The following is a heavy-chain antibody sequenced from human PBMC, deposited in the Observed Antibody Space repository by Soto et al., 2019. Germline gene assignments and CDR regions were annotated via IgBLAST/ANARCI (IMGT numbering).Heavy chain of an antibody. Sequence: GGSLRLSCVASGFRFSDHSMTWVRQSPGKGLQWIAYISSSSDNIYYAESVRGRFTVSRDNAKNALFLEMNSLRDDDTATYYCARLPKGSLVTAWGQGTRVTVSS. CDR1: GFRFSDHS. CDR2: ISSSSDNI. V-gene: IGHV3-48*02. D-gene: IGHD2-21*02. J-gene: IGHJ4*02. CDR3: ARLPKGSLVTA.